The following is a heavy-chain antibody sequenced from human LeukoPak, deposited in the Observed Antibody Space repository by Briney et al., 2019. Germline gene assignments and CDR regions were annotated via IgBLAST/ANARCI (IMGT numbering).Heavy chain of an antibody. CDR1: GFTFSRFS. V-gene: IGHV3-33*01. Sequence: GGSLRLSCAASGFTFSRFSMHWVRQAPGRGLEWVAVIWYDGSNEDYVGSGKGRFTISRDNSKEMLYLQMTRLRAEDTAVYFCARDPQGNYFDSWGQGTLVTVSS. CDR3: ARDPQGNYFDS. J-gene: IGHJ4*02. CDR2: IWYDGSNE.